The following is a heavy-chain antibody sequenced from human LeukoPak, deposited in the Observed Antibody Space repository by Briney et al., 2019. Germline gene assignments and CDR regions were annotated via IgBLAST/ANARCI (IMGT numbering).Heavy chain of an antibody. CDR3: ARLRSPVTILYYFDY. Sequence: SETLSLTCTVSGGSISSSTYCWGWIRQPPGKGLEWIGSFYCSESTYYNPSLKSRVTISVDTSKNQFSLKLSSVTAADTAVYYCARLRSPVTILYYFDYWGQGTLVTVSS. D-gene: IGHD4-17*01. CDR2: FYCSEST. CDR1: GGSISSSTYC. V-gene: IGHV4-39*01. J-gene: IGHJ4*02.